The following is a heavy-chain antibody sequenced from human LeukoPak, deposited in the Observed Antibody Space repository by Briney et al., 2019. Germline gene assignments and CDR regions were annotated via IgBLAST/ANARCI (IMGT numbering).Heavy chain of an antibody. CDR1: GGSISSYY. CDR3: ARVAGVGAAAAIGYYYYYGMDV. J-gene: IGHJ6*02. Sequence: SETLSLTCTVSGGSISSYYWSWIRQPPGKGLEWIGYIYYSGSTNHNPSLKSRVTISVDTSKNQFSLKLSSVTAADTAVYYCARVAGVGAAAAIGYYYYYGMDVWGQGTTVTVSS. CDR2: IYYSGST. V-gene: IGHV4-59*01. D-gene: IGHD6-13*01.